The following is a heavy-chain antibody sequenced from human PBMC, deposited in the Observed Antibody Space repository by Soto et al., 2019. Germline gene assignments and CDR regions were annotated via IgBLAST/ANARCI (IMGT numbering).Heavy chain of an antibody. J-gene: IGHJ5*02. V-gene: IGHV4-31*03. D-gene: IGHD1-26*01. CDR1: GGSISSGGYY. CDR3: ARAIVSPSWFDP. CDR2: VYYSGSN. Sequence: QVQLQQSGPGLVKPSQTLSLTCTVSGGSISSGGYYWIWIRQHPGKGLAWIGYVYYSGSNYYNPSLKSRVTISLETSKNQFSLKLSSVTAADTAVYYCARAIVSPSWFDPWGQGTLVTVSS.